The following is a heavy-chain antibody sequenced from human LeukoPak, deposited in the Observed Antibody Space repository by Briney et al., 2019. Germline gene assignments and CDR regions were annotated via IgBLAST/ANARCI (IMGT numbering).Heavy chain of an antibody. V-gene: IGHV1-2*02. CDR1: GYTFTGYY. Sequence: ASVKVSCKASGYTFTGYYMHWVRQAPGRGLEWMGWINPNSGGTNYAQKFQGRVTMTRDTSISTAYMELSRLRSDDTAVYYCAIATTVTTWLDPWGQGTLVTVSS. D-gene: IGHD4-11*01. CDR3: AIATTVTTWLDP. CDR2: INPNSGGT. J-gene: IGHJ5*02.